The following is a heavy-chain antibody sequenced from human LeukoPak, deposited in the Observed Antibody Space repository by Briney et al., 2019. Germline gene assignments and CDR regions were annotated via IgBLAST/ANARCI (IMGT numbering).Heavy chain of an antibody. J-gene: IGHJ6*03. CDR2: IYTSGST. CDR1: GGSISSYY. V-gene: IGHV4-4*09. CDR3: ARAGSVGGYSVYYYYMDV. D-gene: IGHD3-22*01. Sequence: SETLSLTCTVSGGSISSYYWSWIRQPPGKGLEWIGYIYTSGSTNYNPSLKSRVTISVDTSKNQFSLELSSVTAADTAVYYCARAGSVGGYSVYYYYMDVWGKGTTVTVSS.